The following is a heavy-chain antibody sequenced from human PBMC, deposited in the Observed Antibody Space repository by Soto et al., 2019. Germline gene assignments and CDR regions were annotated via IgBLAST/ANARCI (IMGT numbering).Heavy chain of an antibody. CDR3: AKDEVNGSGAPGAFDI. D-gene: IGHD3-10*01. V-gene: IGHV3-23*01. J-gene: IGHJ3*02. CDR1: GFTFSSYA. CDR2: ISGSGGST. Sequence: VGSLRLSCAASGFTFSSYAMSWVRQAPGKGLEWVSAISGSGGSTYYADSVKGRFTISRDNSKNTLYLQMNSLRAEDTAVYYCAKDEVNGSGAPGAFDIWGQGTMVT.